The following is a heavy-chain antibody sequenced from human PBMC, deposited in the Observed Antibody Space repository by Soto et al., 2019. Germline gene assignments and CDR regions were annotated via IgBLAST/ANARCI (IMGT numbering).Heavy chain of an antibody. V-gene: IGHV3-53*04. CDR1: GFTVSSNY. D-gene: IGHD2-15*01. CDR2: IYSGGST. CDR3: AREYSSDYYYYMDV. Sequence: GGSLRLSCAASGFTVSSNYMSWVRQAPGKGLEWVSVIYSGGSTYYADSEKGRSTISGHNSKNTLYLQMNSLRAEDTAVYYCAREYSSDYYYYMDVWGKGTTVTVSS. J-gene: IGHJ6*03.